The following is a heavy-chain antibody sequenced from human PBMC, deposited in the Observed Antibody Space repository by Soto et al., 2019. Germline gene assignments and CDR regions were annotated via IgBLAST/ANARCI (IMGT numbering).Heavy chain of an antibody. CDR1: GYTFSNYG. D-gene: IGHD2-2*01. CDR3: ARVVPGAEAWFGP. Sequence: QVQLVQSGGEVKRPGASVKVSCKTSGYTFSNYGITWVRQAPGQPLEWLGWISLYSDGANYPQKFQGRVSMTTDTSTTTAYMELRSLRSDDTAVYYCARVVPGAEAWFGPWGQGTLVTVSS. CDR2: ISLYSDGA. J-gene: IGHJ5*02. V-gene: IGHV1-18*01.